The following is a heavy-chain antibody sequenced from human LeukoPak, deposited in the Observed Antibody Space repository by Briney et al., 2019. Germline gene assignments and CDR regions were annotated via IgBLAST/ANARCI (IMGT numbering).Heavy chain of an antibody. V-gene: IGHV1-69*05. CDR2: IIRIFGTA. CDR3: ARGADCSGGSCYLGY. Sequence: SVKVSCKASGGTFSSYAISWVRQAPGQGLEWIGRIIRIFGTANYAQKFQGRVTITTDESTSTASMELSSLRSEDTAGYYCARGADCSGGSCYLGYWGQGTLVTVSS. J-gene: IGHJ4*02. D-gene: IGHD2-15*01. CDR1: GGTFSSYA.